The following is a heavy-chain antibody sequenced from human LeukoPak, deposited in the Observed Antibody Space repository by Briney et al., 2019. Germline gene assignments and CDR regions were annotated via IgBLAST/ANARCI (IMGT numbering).Heavy chain of an antibody. J-gene: IGHJ4*02. CDR3: AKGIRIVVVTAINY. D-gene: IGHD2-21*02. Sequence: GGSLRLSCAASGFIFSDYDMTWIRQAPGKGLEWISYIDTSSSTIYYADSVKGQFTISRDNSKNTLFLQMNSLRAEDTAVYYCAKGIRIVVVTAINYWGQGTLVTVSS. CDR2: IDTSSSTI. CDR1: GFIFSDYD. V-gene: IGHV3-11*01.